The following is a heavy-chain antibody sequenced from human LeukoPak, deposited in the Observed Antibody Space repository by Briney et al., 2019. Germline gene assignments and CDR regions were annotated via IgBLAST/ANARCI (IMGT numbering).Heavy chain of an antibody. V-gene: IGHV4-34*01. J-gene: IGHJ5*02. CDR3: AREGSDRYGEENKNWFDP. D-gene: IGHD4-17*01. Sequence: SETLSLTCAVYGGSFSGYYWSWIRQPPGKGLEWIGEINHSGSTNYNPSLKSRVTISVDTSKNQFSLKLSSVTAADTAVYYCAREGSDRYGEENKNWFDPWGQGTLVTVSS. CDR1: GGSFSGYY. CDR2: INHSGST.